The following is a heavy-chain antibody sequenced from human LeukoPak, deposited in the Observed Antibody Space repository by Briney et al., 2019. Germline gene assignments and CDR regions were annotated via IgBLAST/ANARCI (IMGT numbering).Heavy chain of an antibody. D-gene: IGHD5-12*01. CDR3: ARNSGYDWYYYYGMDV. V-gene: IGHV2-70*11. J-gene: IGHJ6*02. Sequence: SGPALVKPTQTLTLTCTFSGFSLSTSGMCVSWIRQPPGKALEWLARIDWDDDKYYSTSLKTRLTISKDTSKNQVVLTMTNMDPVDTATYYRARNSGYDWYYYYGMDVWGQGTTVTVSS. CDR2: IDWDDDK. CDR1: GFSLSTSGMC.